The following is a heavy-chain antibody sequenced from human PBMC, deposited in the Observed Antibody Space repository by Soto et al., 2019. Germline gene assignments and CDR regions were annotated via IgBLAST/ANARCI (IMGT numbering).Heavy chain of an antibody. J-gene: IGHJ5*02. V-gene: IGHV4-4*07. CDR1: GGSISSYY. D-gene: IGHD1-26*01. CDR2: IYTSGST. Sequence: SETLSLTCTVSGGSISSYYWSWIRQPAGKGLEWIGRIYTSGSTTYNPSLKSRVTMSVDTSKNQFSLKLSSVTAADTAVYYCARDFGRSYYLRWFDPWGQGALVTVSS. CDR3: ARDFGRSYYLRWFDP.